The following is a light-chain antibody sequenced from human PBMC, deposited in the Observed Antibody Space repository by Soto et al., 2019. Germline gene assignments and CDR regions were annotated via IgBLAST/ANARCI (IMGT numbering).Light chain of an antibody. CDR2: GAS. Sequence: IVLTQSAATLTLSPGGPATLSCRASRSVSSYLAWYQQKPGQAPRLLIYGASSRATGIPERFSGSGSGTDFTLTISRLEPEDFAVYYCQQYVSIPLTFGGGTKVDIK. CDR3: QQYVSIPLT. V-gene: IGKV3-20*01. J-gene: IGKJ4*01. CDR1: RSVSSY.